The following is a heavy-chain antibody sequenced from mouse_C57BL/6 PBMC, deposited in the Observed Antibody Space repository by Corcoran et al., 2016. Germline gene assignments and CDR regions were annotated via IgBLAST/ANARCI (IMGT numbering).Heavy chain of an antibody. CDR3: ARSELPFAY. V-gene: IGHV3-6*01. CDR2: ISYDGSN. D-gene: IGHD2-1*01. Sequence: DVQLQESGPGLVKHSQSLSLTCSVTGYSITSGYYWNWIRQIPGNKLEWMGYISYDGSNNYNPSLKNRISITRDTSKNQFFLKLNSVTTEDTATYYCARSELPFAYWGQGTLVTVSA. CDR1: GYSITSGYY. J-gene: IGHJ3*01.